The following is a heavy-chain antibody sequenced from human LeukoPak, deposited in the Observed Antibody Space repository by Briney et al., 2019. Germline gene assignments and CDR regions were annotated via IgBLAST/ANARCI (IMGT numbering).Heavy chain of an antibody. Sequence: PSETLSLTCTVSGGSISSYYWSWIRQPPGKGLEWIGYIYYSGSTNYNPSLKSRVTISVDTSKNQFSLKLSSVTAADTAVYYCASLRTTVTTRRPDYWGQGTLVTVSS. CDR2: IYYSGST. V-gene: IGHV4-59*12. CDR3: ASLRTTVTTRRPDY. J-gene: IGHJ4*02. D-gene: IGHD4-17*01. CDR1: GGSISSYY.